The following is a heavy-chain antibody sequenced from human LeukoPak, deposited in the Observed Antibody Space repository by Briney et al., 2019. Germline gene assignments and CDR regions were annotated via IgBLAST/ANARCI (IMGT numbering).Heavy chain of an antibody. V-gene: IGHV1-69-2*01. Sequence: GASVKVSCKASGYNFNSYGIGWVQQAPGKGLEWMGRVDPEDGETIYAEKFQGRVTITADTSTDTAYMELSSLRSEDTAVYYCATGVYCGGDCYPYYFDYWGQGTLVTVSS. CDR2: VDPEDGET. J-gene: IGHJ4*02. CDR1: GYNFNSYG. D-gene: IGHD2-21*02. CDR3: ATGVYCGGDCYPYYFDY.